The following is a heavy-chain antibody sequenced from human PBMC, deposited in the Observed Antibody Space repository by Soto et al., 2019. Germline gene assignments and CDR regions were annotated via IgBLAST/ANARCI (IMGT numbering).Heavy chain of an antibody. Sequence: EVQLVESGGVVVQPGGSLRLSCAASGFTFDDYTMHWVRQAPGKGLEWVSAISGSGGSTYYADSVKGRFTISRDNSKNTLYLQMNSLRAEDTAVYYCAKGTKGALDAFDIWGQGTMVTVSS. J-gene: IGHJ3*02. CDR1: GFTFDDYT. CDR2: ISGSGGST. V-gene: IGHV3-23*04. CDR3: AKGTKGALDAFDI.